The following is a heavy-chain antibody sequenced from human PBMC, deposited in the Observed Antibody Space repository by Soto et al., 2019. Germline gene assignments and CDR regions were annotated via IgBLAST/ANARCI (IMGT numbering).Heavy chain of an antibody. CDR3: NRGSEYDFWSGYL. CDR2: IVPMFGTS. Sequence: QERLVQPGAEVRKPGSSVKVSCKVTGGTSTRYAINWVRQAPGQGLEWMGGIVPMFGTSKYAQKFQGRVTITADTSTNIAYMELRRLRSEDTAVYYCNRGSEYDFWSGYLWGQGTLVSVSS. J-gene: IGHJ4*02. CDR1: GGTSTRYA. V-gene: IGHV1-69*06. D-gene: IGHD3-3*01.